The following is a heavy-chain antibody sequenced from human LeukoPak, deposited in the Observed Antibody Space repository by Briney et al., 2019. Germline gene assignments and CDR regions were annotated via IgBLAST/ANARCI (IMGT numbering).Heavy chain of an antibody. CDR2: ISAYNGNT. J-gene: IGHJ4*02. Sequence: ASVKVSCKASGCTFTSYGISWVRQAPGQGLEWMGWISAYNGNTNYAQTLQGRVTMTTDTSTSTTYMELRSLGSDDTAVYYCARAPYCSRTTCYTANGYNSYFDYWGQGTLVTVSS. V-gene: IGHV1-18*01. CDR3: ARAPYCSRTTCYTANGYNSYFDY. CDR1: GCTFTSYG. D-gene: IGHD2-2*01.